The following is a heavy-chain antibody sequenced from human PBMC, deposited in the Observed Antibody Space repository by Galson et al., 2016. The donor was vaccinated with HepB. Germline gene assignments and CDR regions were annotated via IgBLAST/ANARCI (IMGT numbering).Heavy chain of an antibody. Sequence: SLRLSCAAFGFTFSGSAMHWVRQAPGKGLEWMGRFDPSDSYTNYNMSFQGHVTVSTDNSITTAYLQWSSLEASDTAIYYCAKSHTAISPYDQWGQGTLVTVSS. J-gene: IGHJ4*02. CDR3: AKSHTAISPYDQ. CDR2: FDPSDSYT. V-gene: IGHV5-10-1*01. CDR1: GFTFSGSA. D-gene: IGHD2-21*02.